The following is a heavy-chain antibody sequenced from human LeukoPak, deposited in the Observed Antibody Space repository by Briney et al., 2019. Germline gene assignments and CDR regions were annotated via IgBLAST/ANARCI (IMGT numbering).Heavy chain of an antibody. Sequence: GQSLKISCKGSGYSFTSYWIGWVRQMPGKGLEWMGIIYPVDSDTRYSPSFQGQVTISAEKSTSNAYLQWSSLKASDTAMYYCARRSSGWYQDYWGQGTLVTVSS. CDR2: IYPVDSDT. J-gene: IGHJ4*02. CDR1: GYSFTSYW. V-gene: IGHV5-51*01. CDR3: ARRSSGWYQDY. D-gene: IGHD6-19*01.